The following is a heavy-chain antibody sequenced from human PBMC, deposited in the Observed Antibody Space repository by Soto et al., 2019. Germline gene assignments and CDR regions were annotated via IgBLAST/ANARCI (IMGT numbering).Heavy chain of an antibody. CDR2: IYPGDSDP. CDR1: GYNFPDYW. CDR3: ARHGEDGQTQRRLNWFDP. Sequence: PGESLKISCKGLGYNFPDYWIAWVRQMPGKGLEYMGIIYPGDSDPSYSPSFHGHVTISADKSISTAYLQWNSREASDTAMYYCARHGEDGQTQRRLNWFDPWGQGTLVTVSS. V-gene: IGHV5-51*01. J-gene: IGHJ5*02.